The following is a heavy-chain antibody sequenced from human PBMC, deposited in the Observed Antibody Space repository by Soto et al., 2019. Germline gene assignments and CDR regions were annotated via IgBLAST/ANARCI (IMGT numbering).Heavy chain of an antibody. J-gene: IGHJ6*03. CDR3: AKDLDIVVVPAAADYMDV. Sequence: GGSLRLSCAASGFTFSSYAMSWVRQAPGKGLEWVSAISGSGGSTYYADSVKGRFTISRDNSKNTLYLQMNSLRAEDTAVYYCAKDLDIVVVPAAADYMDVWGKGTTVTVSS. CDR2: ISGSGGST. CDR1: GFTFSSYA. D-gene: IGHD2-2*01. V-gene: IGHV3-23*01.